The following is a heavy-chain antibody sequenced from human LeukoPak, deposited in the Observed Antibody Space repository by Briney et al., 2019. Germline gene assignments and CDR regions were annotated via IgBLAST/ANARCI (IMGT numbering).Heavy chain of an antibody. Sequence: GGSLRLSCAASGFTFSSYAMHWVRQAPGKGLEWVAVISYDGSNKYYADSVKGRFTISRDNSKNTLYLQMNSLRAEDTAVYYCARDLPCYDILTGYWNYYYYGMDVWGQGTTVTVSS. CDR1: GFTFSSYA. D-gene: IGHD3-9*01. CDR3: ARDLPCYDILTGYWNYYYYGMDV. CDR2: ISYDGSNK. V-gene: IGHV3-30-3*01. J-gene: IGHJ6*02.